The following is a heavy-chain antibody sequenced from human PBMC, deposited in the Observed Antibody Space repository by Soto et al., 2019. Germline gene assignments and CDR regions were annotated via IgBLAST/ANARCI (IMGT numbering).Heavy chain of an antibody. J-gene: IGHJ4*02. CDR2: ISGYNGNT. D-gene: IGHD2-8*01. CDR1: GYTFTRYG. V-gene: IGHV1-18*01. CDR3: ARGSAYSTPWSFDS. Sequence: QVQLLQSGAEVKKPGASVRVSCKTSGYTFTRYGVSWVRQAPGQGLEWMGWISGYNGNTKEAHKFEGRVILTTDTAANTAHMELRSLTPNDTAVYYCARGSAYSTPWSFDSWGQGTLVTVSS.